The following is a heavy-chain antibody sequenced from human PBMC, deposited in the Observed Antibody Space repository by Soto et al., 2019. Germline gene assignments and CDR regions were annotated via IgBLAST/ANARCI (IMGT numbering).Heavy chain of an antibody. CDR3: ARASYYYDSRGYYYRYYFDY. CDR2: ISAYNGNT. J-gene: IGHJ4*02. Sequence: ASVKVSCKASGYTFTSYGISWVRQAPGQGLEWMGWISAYNGNTNYAQKLQGRVTMTTDTSTSTAYMELRSLRSDDTAVYYCARASYYYDSRGYYYRYYFDYWGQGALVTVSS. D-gene: IGHD3-22*01. CDR1: GYTFTSYG. V-gene: IGHV1-18*01.